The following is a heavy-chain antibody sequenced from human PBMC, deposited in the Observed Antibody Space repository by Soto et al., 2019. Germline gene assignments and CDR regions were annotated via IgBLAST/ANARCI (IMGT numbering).Heavy chain of an antibody. CDR1: GGSISSSNW. CDR3: ARLRGYSGYGEIDY. J-gene: IGHJ4*02. Sequence: PSETLSLACAVSGGSISSSNWWSCVRQPPGKGLEWIGEIYHSGSTNYNPSLKSRVTISVDKSKDQFSVKLTSVTAADTAVYYCARLRGYSGYGEIDYWGQGTLVTVSS. CDR2: IYHSGST. V-gene: IGHV4-4*02. D-gene: IGHD5-12*01.